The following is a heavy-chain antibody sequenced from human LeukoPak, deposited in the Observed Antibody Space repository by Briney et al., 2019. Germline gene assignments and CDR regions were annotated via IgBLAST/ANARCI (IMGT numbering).Heavy chain of an antibody. Sequence: PGGSLRLSCAASGFTFSSYTMNWVRQAPEKGLEWVSSISSSTSYISYADSVKGRFTISRDNARNSLYLQMNSLRAEDTAVYYCANSLVVDLRDTFDVWGQGTMVTASS. J-gene: IGHJ3*01. CDR1: GFTFSSYT. D-gene: IGHD3-9*01. V-gene: IGHV3-21*01. CDR2: ISSSTSYI. CDR3: ANSLVVDLRDTFDV.